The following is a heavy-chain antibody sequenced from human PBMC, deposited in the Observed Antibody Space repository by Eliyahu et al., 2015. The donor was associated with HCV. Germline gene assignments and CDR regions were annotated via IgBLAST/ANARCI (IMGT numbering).Heavy chain of an antibody. CDR3: AHRTFYDLPGPFDY. D-gene: IGHD3-3*01. V-gene: IGHV2-5*01. J-gene: IGHJ4*02. Sequence: QITLKESGPTLVRPTQTLTLTCTFSGFSLXPRGVGVGWLRQPPGKALDWLALIYWNDDKRYSPSLKTRLTISKDTSKNQVVLTMTNMDPVDTATYYCAHRTFYDLPGPFDYWGQGTLVTVSS. CDR1: GFSLXPRGVG. CDR2: IYWNDDK.